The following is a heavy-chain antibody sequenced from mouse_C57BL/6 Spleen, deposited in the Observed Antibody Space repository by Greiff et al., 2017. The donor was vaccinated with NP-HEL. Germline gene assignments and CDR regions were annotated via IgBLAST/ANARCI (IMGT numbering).Heavy chain of an antibody. CDR3: ARQDYDGDWYFDV. D-gene: IGHD2-4*01. CDR2: IDPSDSET. V-gene: IGHV1-52*01. CDR1: GYTFTSYW. Sequence: QVQLQQPGAELVRPGSSVKLSCKASGYTFTSYWMHWVKQRPIQGLEWIGNIDPSDSETHYNQKFKDKATLTVDKSSSTAYMQLSSLTSEDSAVYYCARQDYDGDWYFDVWGTGTTVTVSS. J-gene: IGHJ1*03.